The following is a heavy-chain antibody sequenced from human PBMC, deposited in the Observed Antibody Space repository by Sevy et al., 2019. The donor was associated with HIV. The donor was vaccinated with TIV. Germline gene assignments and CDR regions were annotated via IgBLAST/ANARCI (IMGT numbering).Heavy chain of an antibody. Sequence: GGSLRLSCAASGFNFRTHAMHWIRQPPGKGLEWVAVISSTGSHKYYANSVRGRFTISRDNSENTLSLQMNGLRLDDTGLYYCAREAGYTTTWSPGNYWGLRTLVTVSS. CDR3: AREAGYTTTWSPGNY. J-gene: IGHJ4*02. CDR1: GFNFRTHA. CDR2: ISSTGSHK. V-gene: IGHV3-30-3*01. D-gene: IGHD5-12*01.